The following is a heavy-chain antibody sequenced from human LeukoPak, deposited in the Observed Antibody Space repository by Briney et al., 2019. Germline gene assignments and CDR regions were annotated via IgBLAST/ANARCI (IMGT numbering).Heavy chain of an antibody. CDR2: ISGTNSYT. CDR1: GFTFSDYY. J-gene: IGHJ4*02. D-gene: IGHD4/OR15-4a*01. Sequence: PGGSLRLSCAASGFTFSDYYMTWIRQAPGKGLEWVSYISGTNSYTNYADSVKDRFTISRDNAKNSLYLQMNSLRDEDTAVYYCVSFYYSAFFDYWGRGTLVTVSS. CDR3: VSFYYSAFFDY. V-gene: IGHV3-11*03.